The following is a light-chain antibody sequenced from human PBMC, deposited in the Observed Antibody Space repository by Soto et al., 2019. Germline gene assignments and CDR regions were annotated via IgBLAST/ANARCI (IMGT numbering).Light chain of an antibody. Sequence: QSVLTQPASVSGSPGQSITISCTGTSSDVGGYNYVSWYQQYPGKAPKPMIYDVSKRPSGVSNRFSGSKSGNTASLTISGLQAEDEADYYCSSYTSSTTRVFGGGTQLTVL. CDR2: DVS. CDR1: SSDVGGYNY. J-gene: IGLJ2*01. V-gene: IGLV2-14*01. CDR3: SSYTSSTTRV.